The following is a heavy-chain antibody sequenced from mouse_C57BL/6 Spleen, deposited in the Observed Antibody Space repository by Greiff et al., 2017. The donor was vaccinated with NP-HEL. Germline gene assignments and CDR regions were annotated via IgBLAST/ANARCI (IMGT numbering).Heavy chain of an antibody. D-gene: IGHD2-1*01. CDR3: TTGGNYVYYAMDY. J-gene: IGHJ4*01. CDR1: GFNIKDDY. CDR2: IDPENGDT. V-gene: IGHV14-4*01. Sequence: EVKLQQSGAELVRPGASVKLSCTASGFNIKDDYMHWVKQRPEQGLEWIGWIDPENGDTEYASKFQGKATITADTSSNTAYLQLSSLTSEDTAVYYCTTGGNYVYYAMDYWGQGTSVTVSS.